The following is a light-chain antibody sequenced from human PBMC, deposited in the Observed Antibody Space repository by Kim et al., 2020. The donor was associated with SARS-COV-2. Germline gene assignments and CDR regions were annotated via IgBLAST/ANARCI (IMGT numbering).Light chain of an antibody. CDR3: QQRSNWPIT. J-gene: IGKJ3*01. V-gene: IGKV3-11*01. Sequence: EIVLTQSPATLSLSPGERATLSCRASQSVSSYLAWYQQKPGQAPRLLIYDASNRATGIPARFSGSGSGTDFILTISSLEPEDFAVYYCQQRSNWPITFGPGTKVDIK. CDR1: QSVSSY. CDR2: DAS.